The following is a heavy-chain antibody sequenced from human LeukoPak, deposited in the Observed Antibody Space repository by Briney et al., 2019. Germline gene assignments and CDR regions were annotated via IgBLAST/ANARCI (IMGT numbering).Heavy chain of an antibody. J-gene: IGHJ4*02. V-gene: IGHV4-61*02. D-gene: IGHD5-24*01. CDR3: ARDSRDGYNLRFDY. CDR1: GGSISSGSFY. CDR2: IYPSGCT. Sequence: SQTLSLTCTVSGGSISSGSFYWSWHRQPAGKGLEWIVRIYPSGCTNYNPSLKSRVAISLDTSKNQFSLRLSSVTAADTAVYYCARDSRDGYNLRFDYWGQGTLVTVSS.